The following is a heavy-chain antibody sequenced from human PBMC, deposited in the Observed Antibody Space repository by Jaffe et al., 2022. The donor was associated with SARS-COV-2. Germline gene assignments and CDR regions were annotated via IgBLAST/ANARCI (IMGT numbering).Heavy chain of an antibody. CDR3: AKGGYSSGWYVNLVND. V-gene: IGHV3-43*02. D-gene: IGHD6-19*01. CDR2: ISGDGGST. Sequence: EVQLVESGGGVVQPGGSLRLSCAASGFTFDDYAMHWVRQAPGKGLEWVSLISGDGGSTYYADSVKGRFTISRDNSKNSLYLQMNSLRTEDTALYYCAKGGYSSGWYVNLVNDWGQGTLVTVSS. J-gene: IGHJ4*02. CDR1: GFTFDDYA.